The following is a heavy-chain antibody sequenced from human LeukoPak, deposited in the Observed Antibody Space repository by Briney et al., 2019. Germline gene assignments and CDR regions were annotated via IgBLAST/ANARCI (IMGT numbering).Heavy chain of an antibody. V-gene: IGHV3-7*03. Sequence: GGSLRLSCAASGFTFTNYWMTWVRQAPGKGLEWVANIKQDGSETYYGDSVKGRFTISRDNAKNSLYLQMNSLRAEDTALYYCAKSQFALAVTSHYDYWGQGTLVTVSS. CDR1: GFTFTNYW. CDR3: AKSQFALAVTSHYDY. CDR2: IKQDGSET. D-gene: IGHD6-19*01. J-gene: IGHJ4*02.